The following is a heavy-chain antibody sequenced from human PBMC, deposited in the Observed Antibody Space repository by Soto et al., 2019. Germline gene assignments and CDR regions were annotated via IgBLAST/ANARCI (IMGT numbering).Heavy chain of an antibody. V-gene: IGHV4-4*02. Sequence: QVLLQESGPGLVQPSGTLSLSCVVSGVSISSNYYWGWVRQPPGKGLEWLGDISHIGSVNYNPSLKSRVPISMDKSQNQFSLKVNSVTAAYTAVYYCARSFGWYAIDYWGQGTLVIVSS. CDR2: ISHIGSV. D-gene: IGHD6-19*01. CDR3: ARSFGWYAIDY. J-gene: IGHJ4*02. CDR1: GVSISSNYY.